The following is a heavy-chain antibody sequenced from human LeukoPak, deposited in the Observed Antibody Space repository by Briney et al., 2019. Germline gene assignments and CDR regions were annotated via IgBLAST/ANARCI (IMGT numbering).Heavy chain of an antibody. CDR1: GGSISSSSYC. J-gene: IGHJ4*02. CDR2: ISGSGGST. CDR3: AKDLGGSYLRNY. Sequence: PSETLSLTCTVSGGSISSSSYCWGWVRQAPGKGLEWVSAISGSGGSTYYADSVKGRFTISRDNSKNTLYLQMNSLRAEDTAVYYCAKDLGGSYLRNYWGQGTLVTVSS. D-gene: IGHD1-26*01. V-gene: IGHV3-23*01.